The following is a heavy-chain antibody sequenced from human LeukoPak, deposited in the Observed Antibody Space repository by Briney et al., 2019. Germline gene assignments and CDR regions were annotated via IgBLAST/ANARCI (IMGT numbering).Heavy chain of an antibody. D-gene: IGHD6-6*01. CDR3: AKDRTWIAARPEDYWFDP. CDR2: INNDGSST. CDR1: GFTFSSYW. J-gene: IGHJ5*02. Sequence: GGSLRLSCAASGFTFSSYWMHWVRQAPGKGLVWVSRINNDGSSTSYADSVKGRFTISRDNAKNTVYLQMNSLRAEDTAVYYCAKDRTWIAARPEDYWFDPWGQGTLVTVSS. V-gene: IGHV3-74*01.